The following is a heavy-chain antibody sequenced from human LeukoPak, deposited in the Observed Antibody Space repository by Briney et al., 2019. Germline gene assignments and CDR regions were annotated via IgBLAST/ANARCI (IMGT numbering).Heavy chain of an antibody. J-gene: IGHJ4*02. D-gene: IGHD3-9*01. CDR2: IRSKANSYAT. CDR3: ISLDYDVLTGSPQG. Sequence: GGSLKLSCAASGFKFSGSSMHWVRQASGKGLEWVGRIRSKANSYATAYAGSVKGRFTISRDDSDYTAYLQMNSLTTEDTAVYYCISLDYDVLTGSPQGWGQGTLVTVSS. V-gene: IGHV3-73*01. CDR1: GFKFSGSS.